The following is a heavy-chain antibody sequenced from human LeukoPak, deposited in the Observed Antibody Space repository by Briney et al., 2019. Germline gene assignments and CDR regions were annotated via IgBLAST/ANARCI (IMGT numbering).Heavy chain of an antibody. D-gene: IGHD3-22*01. J-gene: IGHJ4*02. Sequence: GESLKISCQGSGYSFTSYWIGWVRQMPGKGLEWMGIIYPGDSDTRYSPSFQGQVTISADKSISTAYLQWSSLKASDTAMYYCARIKYYDSSGYYPSYFDYWGQGTLVTVSS. CDR3: ARIKYYDSSGYYPSYFDY. CDR1: GYSFTSYW. V-gene: IGHV5-51*01. CDR2: IYPGDSDT.